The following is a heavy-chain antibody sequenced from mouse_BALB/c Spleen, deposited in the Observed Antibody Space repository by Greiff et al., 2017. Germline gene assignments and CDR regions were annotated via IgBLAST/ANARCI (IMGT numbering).Heavy chain of an antibody. V-gene: IGHV5-4*02. CDR1: GFTFSDYY. J-gene: IGHJ4*01. D-gene: IGHD1-1*01. CDR3: ARGTTVASAMDY. CDR2: ISDGGSYT. Sequence: EVHLVESGGGLVKPGGSLKLSCAASGFTFSDYYMYWVRQTPEKRLEWVATISDGGSYTYYPDSVKGRFTISRDNAKNNLYLQMSSLKSEDTAMYYCARGTTVASAMDYWGQGTSVTVSS.